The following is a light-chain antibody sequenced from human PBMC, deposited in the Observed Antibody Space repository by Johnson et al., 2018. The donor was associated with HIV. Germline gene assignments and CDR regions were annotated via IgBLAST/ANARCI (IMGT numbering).Light chain of an antibody. CDR2: DNN. V-gene: IGLV1-51*01. J-gene: IGLJ1*01. CDR3: GTWDSSLSGV. Sequence: QSVLTQPPSVSAAPGQKVTISCSGSNSNIGNNYVSWYQQLPGTAPKLLIYDNNTRPSGIPDRFSGSKSGTSATLGITGLQTGDEANYYCGTWDSSLSGVFGTGTKVTVL. CDR1: NSNIGNNY.